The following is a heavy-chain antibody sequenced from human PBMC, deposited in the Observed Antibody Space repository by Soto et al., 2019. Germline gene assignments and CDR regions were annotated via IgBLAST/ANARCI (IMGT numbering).Heavy chain of an antibody. V-gene: IGHV3-53*01. CDR1: GFIVSSKY. D-gene: IGHD2-21*02. J-gene: IGHJ4*02. CDR2: IYKSGRA. CDR3: AIHTYCGGDCGFDY. Sequence: GGSLRLSCAASGFIVSSKYISWVRQAPGKGLEWVSVIYKSGRADYADSVKGRFIISRDDSKNIVYLQMNSARADDTAIYYCAIHTYCGGDCGFDYRGPGTLVTV.